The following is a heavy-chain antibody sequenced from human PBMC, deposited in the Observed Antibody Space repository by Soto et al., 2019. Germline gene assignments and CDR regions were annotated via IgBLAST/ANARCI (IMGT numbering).Heavy chain of an antibody. J-gene: IGHJ6*03. CDR2: IYYSGTA. V-gene: IGHV4-31*03. D-gene: IGHD1-26*01. CDR1: GGSITGGFSY. CDR3: ARSLPGGTVFYMDI. Sequence: QLQLRESGPGLVQPAQTLSLTCTVAGGSITGGFSYWTWVRQHPGKGLEWVGHIYYSGTAYYNPSIKSRVALSVDPSQNRFSLKLSSVTAADTAIYFCARSLPGGTVFYMDIWGEGTTVTVSS.